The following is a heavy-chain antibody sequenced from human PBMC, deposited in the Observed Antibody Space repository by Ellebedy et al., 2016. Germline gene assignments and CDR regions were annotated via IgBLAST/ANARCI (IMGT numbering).Heavy chain of an antibody. Sequence: GESLKISCAASGFTFSNYWMNWVRQAPGRGLEWVANIKQNGGEKYYMDSVKGRFTISRDNAQNSLYLQMNSLRAEDTAVYYCAKGAWGTYRTNWFNPWGQGTLVTVSS. V-gene: IGHV3-7*03. CDR3: AKGAWGTYRTNWFNP. J-gene: IGHJ5*02. D-gene: IGHD3-16*02. CDR2: IKQNGGEK. CDR1: GFTFSNYW.